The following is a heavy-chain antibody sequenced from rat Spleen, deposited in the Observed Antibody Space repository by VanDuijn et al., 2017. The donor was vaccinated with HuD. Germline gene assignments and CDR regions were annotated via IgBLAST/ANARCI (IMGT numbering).Heavy chain of an antibody. CDR3: ATRRTTGGDVFDY. J-gene: IGHJ2*01. Sequence: EVQLVESGGGLVQPGRSLKLSCAASGFTFSNYGMHWIRQAPTKGLEWVASISPSGGSTYYRDSVKGRFTISRDNAKSTLYLQMDSLRSEDTATYYCATRRTTGGDVFDYWGQGVMVTVSS. CDR1: GFTFSNYG. D-gene: IGHD1-1*01. V-gene: IGHV5-19*01. CDR2: ISPSGGST.